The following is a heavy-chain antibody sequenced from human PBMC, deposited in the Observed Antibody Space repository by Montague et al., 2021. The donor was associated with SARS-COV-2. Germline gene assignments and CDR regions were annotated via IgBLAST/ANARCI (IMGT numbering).Heavy chain of an antibody. CDR1: GFTFGDYA. J-gene: IGHJ4*02. CDR2: ISGDGATA. CDR3: AKALYSGGFFFESGSDF. D-gene: IGHD6-19*01. Sequence: SLRLSCAASGFTFGDYAINWVRQAPGKGLEWAARISGDGATAYYAESVLGRFAISRDNSKNTVLLQMDSLRVKDAAVYYCAKALYSGGFFFESGSDFWGQGTLVTVSS. V-gene: IGHV3-23*01.